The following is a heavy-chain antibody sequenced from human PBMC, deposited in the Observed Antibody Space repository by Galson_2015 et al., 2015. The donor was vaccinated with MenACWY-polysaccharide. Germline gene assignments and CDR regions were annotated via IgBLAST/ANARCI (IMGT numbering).Heavy chain of an antibody. CDR2: INPNSGGT. CDR1: GYTFTGYY. D-gene: IGHD3-3*01. Sequence: SVKVSCKASGYTFTGYYMHWVRQAPGQGLEWMGWINPNSGGTNYAQKFQGRVTMTRDTSTSTAYMELRSLRSDDTAVYYCARIFGVVIISGYYYYYGMDVWGQGTTVTVSS. V-gene: IGHV1-2*02. CDR3: ARIFGVVIISGYYYYYGMDV. J-gene: IGHJ6*02.